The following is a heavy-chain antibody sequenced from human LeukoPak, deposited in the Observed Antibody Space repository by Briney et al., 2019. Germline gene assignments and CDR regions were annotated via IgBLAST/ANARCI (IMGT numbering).Heavy chain of an antibody. CDR2: ISSRSEAI. V-gene: IGHV3-48*03. CDR3: TRDGGHGYAMDF. Sequence: GGSLRPSCAASEFTFSSYHMNWVRQAPGKGLEWVSYISSRSEAIYYADSVKGRFTIFRDNAKSSLYLQMNSLRAEDTAIYYCTRDGGHGYAMDFWGQGTLVTVSS. D-gene: IGHD2-2*01. CDR1: EFTFSSYH. J-gene: IGHJ4*02.